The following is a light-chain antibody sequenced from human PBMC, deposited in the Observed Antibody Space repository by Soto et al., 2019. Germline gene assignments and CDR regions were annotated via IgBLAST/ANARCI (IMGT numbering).Light chain of an antibody. CDR2: EVS. J-gene: IGLJ1*01. CDR3: SSYTGSSMRL. CDR1: SSDIGAYNY. Sequence: QSVLTQPASVSGSPGQSITISCTGTSSDIGAYNYVSWYQQHPGKAPKLMIYEVSNRPSGVSNRFSGSKSGNTASLTISGLQAEDEADYYCSSYTGSSMRLFGTGTKLTVL. V-gene: IGLV2-14*01.